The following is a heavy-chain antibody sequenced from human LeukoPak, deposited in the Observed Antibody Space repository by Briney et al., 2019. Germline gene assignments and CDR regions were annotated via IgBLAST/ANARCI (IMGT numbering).Heavy chain of an antibody. CDR2: IYSGGST. D-gene: IGHD6-19*01. Sequence: QTGGSLRLSCAASEFSVGSNYMTWVRQAPGKGLEWVSLIYSGGSTYYADSVKGRFTISRDNSKNTLYLQMNSLRAEDTAVYYCAREGTARWYSSGWYWFDPWGQGTLVTVSS. V-gene: IGHV3-66*01. J-gene: IGHJ5*02. CDR3: AREGTARWYSSGWYWFDP. CDR1: EFSVGSNY.